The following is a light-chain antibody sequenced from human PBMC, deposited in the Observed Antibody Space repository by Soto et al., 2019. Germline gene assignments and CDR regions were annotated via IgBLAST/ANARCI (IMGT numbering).Light chain of an antibody. CDR3: XQGTPWPWT. CDR2: EVS. CDR1: QSLIHSDGSTY. V-gene: IGKV2-30*02. J-gene: IGKJ1*01. Sequence: DVVMTQSPLSLPVTLGQPASISCRSSQSLIHSDGSTYLNWFQQRPGQSPRRLIYEVSDRDSGVPDRFSGSGSGTDFTLKISRVEAEDVGXYXXXQGTPWPWTFGQGTEVEIK.